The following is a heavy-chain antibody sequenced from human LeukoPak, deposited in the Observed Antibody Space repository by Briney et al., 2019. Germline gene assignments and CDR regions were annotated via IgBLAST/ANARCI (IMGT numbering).Heavy chain of an antibody. Sequence: SETLSLTCTVSGVSMRSYYGRWIRQPPGRGLEWIGYIYYSGSTYYNHSLKSRVTISIDTSKNQFSLKLSSVTAAATAIYYCARLYSSGYYDGDYWGQGNLVAVSS. J-gene: IGHJ4*02. CDR3: ARLYSSGYYDGDY. D-gene: IGHD6-19*01. V-gene: IGHV4-59*01. CDR2: IYYSGST. CDR1: GVSMRSYY.